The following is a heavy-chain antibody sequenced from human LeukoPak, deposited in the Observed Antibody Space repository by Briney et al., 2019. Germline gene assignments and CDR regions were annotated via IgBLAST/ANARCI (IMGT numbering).Heavy chain of an antibody. CDR3: ARIRPQWAALQKGDYYNTMDV. J-gene: IGHJ6*02. CDR1: GFSLTTTAMC. Sequence: SGPTLVNPTQTLTLTCTFSGFSLTTTAMCVAWIRQPPGKALEWLAHTDWEDDKYYNTSLRSRITISKDTSKNQVVLRMTNMDPVDTATYYCARIRPQWAALQKGDYYNTMDVWGQGTTVTVSS. V-gene: IGHV2-70*01. D-gene: IGHD6-6*01. CDR2: TDWEDDK.